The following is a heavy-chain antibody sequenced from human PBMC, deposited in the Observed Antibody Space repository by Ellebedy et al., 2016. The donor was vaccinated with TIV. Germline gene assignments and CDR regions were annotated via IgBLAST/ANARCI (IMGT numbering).Heavy chain of an antibody. V-gene: IGHV1-24*01. D-gene: IGHD2-2*01. Sequence: AASVKVSCKVSGYTLTELSMHWARQAPGKGLEWMGGFDPEDGETIYAQQFQGRVTMTEDTSTDTAYMELSSLRSEDTAVYYCATGTDIVVVPAAMRRAGYYYGMDVWGQGTTVTVSS. J-gene: IGHJ6*02. CDR2: FDPEDGET. CDR3: ATGTDIVVVPAAMRRAGYYYGMDV. CDR1: GYTLTELS.